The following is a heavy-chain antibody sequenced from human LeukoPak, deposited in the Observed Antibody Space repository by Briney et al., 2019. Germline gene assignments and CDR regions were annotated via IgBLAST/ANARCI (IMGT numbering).Heavy chain of an antibody. CDR1: GFTFTGYW. J-gene: IGHJ2*01. Sequence: PGGSLRLSCAASGFTFTGYWMHWVRQPPGKGLVWVSRITGDGSSTTYADSVKGRFTISRDNAKNTLYLQTISLRAEDTAVYYCARDTGWYFDLWGRGTLVTVSS. CDR2: ITGDGSST. D-gene: IGHD4-17*01. CDR3: ARDTGWYFDL. V-gene: IGHV3-74*01.